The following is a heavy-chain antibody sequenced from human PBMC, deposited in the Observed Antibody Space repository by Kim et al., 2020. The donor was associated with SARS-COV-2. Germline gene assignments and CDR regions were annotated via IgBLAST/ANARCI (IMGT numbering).Heavy chain of an antibody. CDR3: ARSLGWFGEFDY. CDR2: VNPSGGIT. D-gene: IGHD3-10*01. V-gene: IGHV1-46*01. CDR1: GYTFTTYQ. J-gene: IGHJ4*02. Sequence: ASVKVSCKTSGYTFTTYQMNWVRQAPGQGLEWMGIVNPSGGITSYAQKFQGRVTMTRDTSTSTVFMELTSLTSEDTAVYFCARSLGWFGEFDYWGQGTLVTVSS.